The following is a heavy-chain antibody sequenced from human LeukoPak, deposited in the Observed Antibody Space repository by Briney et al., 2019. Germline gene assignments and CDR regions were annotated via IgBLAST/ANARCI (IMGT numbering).Heavy chain of an antibody. CDR1: GFSFSTYA. CDR3: AKAVYDSSGSFDF. CDR2: ISGSGGSP. V-gene: IGHV3-23*01. J-gene: IGHJ4*02. D-gene: IGHD3-22*01. Sequence: GGSLRLSCAASGFSFSTYAMTWVRRAPGKGLEWVSGISGSGGSPYYADSVKGRFTISRDTSKNTLYLQMNSLRAEDTAVYYCAKAVYDSSGSFDFWGQGTLVTASS.